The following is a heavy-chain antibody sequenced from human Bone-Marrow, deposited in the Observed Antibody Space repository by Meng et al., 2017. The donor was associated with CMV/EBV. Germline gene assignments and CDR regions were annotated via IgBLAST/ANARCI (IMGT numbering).Heavy chain of an antibody. Sequence: SETLSLTSTVSGGSISSSSYYWGWIRQPPGKGLEWIGSIYYSGSTYYNPSLKSRVTISVDTSKNQFSLKLSSVTAADTAVYYCARPGYCSGGSCPTGPYYYYGMDVWGQGTTVTVSS. CDR3: ARPGYCSGGSCPTGPYYYYGMDV. CDR2: IYYSGST. CDR1: GGSISSSSYY. V-gene: IGHV4-39*01. J-gene: IGHJ6*02. D-gene: IGHD2-15*01.